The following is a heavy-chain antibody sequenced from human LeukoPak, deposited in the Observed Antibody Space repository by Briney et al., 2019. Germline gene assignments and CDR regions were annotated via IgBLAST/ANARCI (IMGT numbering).Heavy chain of an antibody. CDR2: IYYSGST. CDR1: GGSISRYY. CDR3: ARDKFFVGADAFDI. V-gene: IGHV4-59*12. D-gene: IGHD1-26*01. Sequence: SETLSLTCTVSGGSISRYYWSWIRQPPGKGLEWIGYIYYSGSTNYNPSLTSRVTMSVDTSKNQFSLKVRALTAADPAVYYCARDKFFVGADAFDIWGQGTMVTVSS. J-gene: IGHJ3*02.